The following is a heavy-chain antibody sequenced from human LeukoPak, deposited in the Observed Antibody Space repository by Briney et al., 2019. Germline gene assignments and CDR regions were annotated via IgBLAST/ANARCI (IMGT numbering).Heavy chain of an antibody. D-gene: IGHD1-26*01. Sequence: GGSLRLSCAASGFTFSNAWMSWVRQAPGKGLEWDGRIKSKTDGGTTDYAAPVKGRFTISRDDSKNTLYLQMNSLKTEDTAVYYCTTSPSVLWELLYYYYYMDVWGKGTTVTVSS. J-gene: IGHJ6*03. CDR1: GFTFSNAW. V-gene: IGHV3-15*01. CDR3: TTSPSVLWELLYYYYYMDV. CDR2: IKSKTDGGTT.